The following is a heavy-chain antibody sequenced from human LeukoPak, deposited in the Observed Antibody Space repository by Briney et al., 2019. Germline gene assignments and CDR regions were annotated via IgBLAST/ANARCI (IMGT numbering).Heavy chain of an antibody. CDR2: INPNSGGT. D-gene: IGHD3-3*01. J-gene: IGHJ4*02. V-gene: IGHV1-2*02. CDR1: GYTFTGYY. CDR3: ARRGLTIFGVVSEFDY. Sequence: ASVKVSCKASGYTFTGYYMHWVRQAPGQGLEWMGWINPNSGGTNYAQKFQGRVTMTGDTSISTAYMELSRLRSDDTAVYYCARRGLTIFGVVSEFDYWGQGTLVTVSS.